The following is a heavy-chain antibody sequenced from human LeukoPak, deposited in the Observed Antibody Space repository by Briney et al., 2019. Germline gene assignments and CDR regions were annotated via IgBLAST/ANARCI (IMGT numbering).Heavy chain of an antibody. CDR3: ARGGYGAHMG. V-gene: IGHV3-74*01. CDR1: GFTFSSFW. CDR2: IDSDGSSP. Sequence: HSGGTLRLSCAASGFTFSSFWMHWVRQSPGEALVWVSGIDSDGSSPNYVDSVKGRFTISRDNAKNKFYLQMNSLRADDSAVYYCARGGYGAHMGWGQGILVSVSS. J-gene: IGHJ4*02. D-gene: IGHD4-17*01.